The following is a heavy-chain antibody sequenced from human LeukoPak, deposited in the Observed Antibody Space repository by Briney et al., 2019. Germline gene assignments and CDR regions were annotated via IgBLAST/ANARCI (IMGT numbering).Heavy chain of an antibody. D-gene: IGHD4-17*01. CDR2: IYTSGST. CDR3: ARGGGATTIDC. Sequence: PSETLSLTCTVSGGSISSGSYYWSWIRQPAGKGLEWIGRIYTSGSTNYNPSLKSRVTISVDTSKNQFSLNLSSVTAADTAVYYCARGGGATTIDCWGQGTLVTISS. J-gene: IGHJ4*02. V-gene: IGHV4-61*02. CDR1: GGSISSGSYY.